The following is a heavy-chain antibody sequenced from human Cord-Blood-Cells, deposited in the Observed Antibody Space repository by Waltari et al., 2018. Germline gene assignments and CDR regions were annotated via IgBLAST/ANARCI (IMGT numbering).Heavy chain of an antibody. V-gene: IGHV4-59*08. Sequence: QVQLQESGPGLVKPSETLSLTCTVSGGSISSYYWSWIRQPPGKGLEWIGYIYYSGSTNYNPSLKSRVTISVDTSKNQFSLKLSSVTAADTAVYYCAGGGVDAFDIWGQGTMVTVSS. CDR1: GGSISSYY. CDR3: AGGGVDAFDI. J-gene: IGHJ3*02. CDR2: IYYSGST. D-gene: IGHD3-16*01.